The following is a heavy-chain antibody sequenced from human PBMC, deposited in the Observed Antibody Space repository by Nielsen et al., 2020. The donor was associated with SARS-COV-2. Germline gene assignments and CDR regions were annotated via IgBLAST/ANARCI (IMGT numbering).Heavy chain of an antibody. CDR2: FRSVSTYT. J-gene: IGHJ4*02. V-gene: IGHV3-11*05. CDR1: GFTFSAYY. D-gene: IGHD5-24*01. Sequence: GGSLRLSCAASGFTFSAYYMSWIRRPPGKGRVGISYFRSVSTYTNYADSVKGRFTISRDDAKNSLYLQMNSLRAEDTAVYYCAREGRDLPLDYWGQGVLVTVSS. CDR3: AREGRDLPLDY.